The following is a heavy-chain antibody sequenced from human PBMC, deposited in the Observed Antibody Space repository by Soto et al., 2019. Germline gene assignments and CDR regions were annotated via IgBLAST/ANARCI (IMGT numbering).Heavy chain of an antibody. CDR3: ATLSTQFDC. CDR2: ISGSGNSI. J-gene: IGHJ5*01. D-gene: IGHD1-1*01. CDR1: GFTFSDYD. V-gene: IGHV3-11*01. Sequence: QVLLVESGGGLVKPGGSLRLSCAASGFTFSDYDMSWIRQAPGMGLEWVSYISGSGNSIYYADSVKGRFTISRDNAKNSLYLQMNSVRAEYSAVYYCATLSTQFDCWGQGNLVTVSS.